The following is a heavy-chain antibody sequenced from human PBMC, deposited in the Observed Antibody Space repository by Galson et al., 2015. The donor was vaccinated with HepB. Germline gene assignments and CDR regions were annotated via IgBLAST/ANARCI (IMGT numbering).Heavy chain of an antibody. D-gene: IGHD3-10*01. CDR3: AHRQYGSGSGDHYYYYGMDV. V-gene: IGHV2-5*02. Sequence: PALVKPTPTLTLTCTVSGFSLSSSGVGVGWIRQPPGKALEWLALIYWDDDKRYSPSLRSRLTITEDTSKNQVVLTMTNMDPVDTATYYCAHRQYGSGSGDHYYYYGMDVWGQGTTVTVSS. CDR1: GFSLSSSGVG. J-gene: IGHJ6*02. CDR2: IYWDDDK.